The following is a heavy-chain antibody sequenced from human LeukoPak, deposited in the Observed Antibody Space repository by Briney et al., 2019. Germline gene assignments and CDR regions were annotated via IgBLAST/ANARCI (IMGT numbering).Heavy chain of an antibody. Sequence: GGSLRLSCAASGFTFSNYWMHWVRQAPGKGLEWVANIKQDGSEKYYVDSVKGRFTISRDNAKNSLFLQMNSLRAEDTAVYYCARLDYSYGLVYWGQGTLVTVSS. CDR3: ARLDYSYGLVY. CDR2: IKQDGSEK. CDR1: GFTFSNYW. J-gene: IGHJ4*02. D-gene: IGHD5-18*01. V-gene: IGHV3-7*01.